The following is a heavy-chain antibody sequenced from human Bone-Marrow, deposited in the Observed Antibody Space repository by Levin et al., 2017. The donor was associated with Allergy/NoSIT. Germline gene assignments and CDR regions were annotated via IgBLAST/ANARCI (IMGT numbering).Heavy chain of an antibody. Sequence: HPGGSLRLSCTASGVTVSNNYLMWVRQAPGEGLEWVSHIYSGGSTNYADSVKGRFSVSRDGSKNTLYLQMNSLTAEDTAVYYCGRDGPGGGHWGPGTLVTVSS. CDR3: GRDGPGGGH. V-gene: IGHV3-66*01. J-gene: IGHJ4*02. CDR2: IYSGGST. D-gene: IGHD3-10*01. CDR1: GVTVSNNY.